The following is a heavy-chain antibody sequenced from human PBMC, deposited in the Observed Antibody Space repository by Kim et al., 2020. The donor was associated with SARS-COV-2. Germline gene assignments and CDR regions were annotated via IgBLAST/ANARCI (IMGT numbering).Heavy chain of an antibody. V-gene: IGHV1-46*01. Sequence: QKFQGRVSMTEDTSTSTIYMELSSLRSEDTAVYFCARAYGPGTYYPFDFWGQGTLVIVSS. D-gene: IGHD3-10*01. CDR3: ARAYGPGTYYPFDF. J-gene: IGHJ4*02.